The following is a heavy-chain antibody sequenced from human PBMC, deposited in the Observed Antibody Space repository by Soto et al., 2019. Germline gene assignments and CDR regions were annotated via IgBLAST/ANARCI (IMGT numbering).Heavy chain of an antibody. CDR3: ARGHSGARGWFDP. J-gene: IGHJ5*02. Sequence: QLHLVQSGAEEQKPGASMKVSCKASGYTFTGYYIHWVRQAPGQGLECMGWINPNSGDTNYAQKFQGWVTMTRDTSISTAYMELSRLRPDDTAVYYCARGHSGARGWFDPWGQGTLVTVSS. CDR2: INPNSGDT. D-gene: IGHD6-25*01. CDR1: GYTFTGYY. V-gene: IGHV1-2*04.